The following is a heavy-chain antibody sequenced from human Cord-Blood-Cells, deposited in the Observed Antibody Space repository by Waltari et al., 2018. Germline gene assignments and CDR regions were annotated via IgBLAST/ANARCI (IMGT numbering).Heavy chain of an antibody. CDR1: GFTFSSYS. CDR2: ISSSSSTI. D-gene: IGHD7-27*01. V-gene: IGHV3-48*01. J-gene: IGHJ3*02. CDR3: ARDILTGADAFDI. Sequence: EVQLVESGGGLVQPGGSLRLSCAASGFTFSSYSMNWVRQATGKGLEWVSYISSSSSTIYYADSVKGRFTIARDNAKTSLYRQMNSLRAENTAVYYCARDILTGADAFDIWGQETMVTVSS.